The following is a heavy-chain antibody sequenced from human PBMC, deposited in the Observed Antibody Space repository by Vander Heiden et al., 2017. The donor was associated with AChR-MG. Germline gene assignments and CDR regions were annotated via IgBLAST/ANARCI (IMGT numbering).Heavy chain of an antibody. CDR1: GFTFSSYG. CDR2: ISYDGSNK. V-gene: IGHV3-30*03. Sequence: QVQLVESGGGVVQPGRSLRPSCAASGFTFSSYGMHWVRPAPGKGLEWVAVISYDGSNKYYAGSVKGRFTISRDNSKNTLYLQMNSLRAEDTAVYYCASTTPPPIAVALTWGYFDYWGQGTLVTVSS. D-gene: IGHD6-19*01. CDR3: ASTTPPPIAVALTWGYFDY. J-gene: IGHJ4*02.